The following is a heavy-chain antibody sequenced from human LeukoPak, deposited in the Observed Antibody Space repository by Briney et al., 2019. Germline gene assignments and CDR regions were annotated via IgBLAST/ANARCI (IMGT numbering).Heavy chain of an antibody. CDR1: GGSISSSSYY. D-gene: IGHD3-9*01. CDR2: IYYSGST. V-gene: IGHV4-39*01. CDR3: ARGVKNYDILTGYSSSYYFDY. Sequence: SETLSLTCTVSGGSISSSSYYWGWIRQPPGKGLEWIGSIYYSGSTYYNPSLKSRVTISVDTSKNQFFLKLSSVTAADTAVYYCARGVKNYDILTGYSSSYYFDYWGQGTLVTVPS. J-gene: IGHJ4*02.